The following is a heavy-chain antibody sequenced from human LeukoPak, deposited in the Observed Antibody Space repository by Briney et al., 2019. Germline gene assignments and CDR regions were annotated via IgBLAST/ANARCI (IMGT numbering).Heavy chain of an antibody. CDR3: AKALTWNDEILDS. CDR1: GFTFRESA. J-gene: IGHJ4*02. D-gene: IGHD1-1*01. V-gene: IGHV3-43*02. Sequence: GESLRLSCRASGFTFRESAMHWARQTPGKGLEWVGLIRGDESTTFYSDSVRGRFTISRNNSKTSLFLHMKNLSNEDTGLYFCAKALTWNDEILDSWGRGALVTVSA. CDR2: IRGDESTT.